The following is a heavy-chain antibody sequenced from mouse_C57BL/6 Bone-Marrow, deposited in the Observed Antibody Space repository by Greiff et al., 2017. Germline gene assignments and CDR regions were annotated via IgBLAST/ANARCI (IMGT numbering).Heavy chain of an antibody. D-gene: IGHD2-4*01. CDR1: GYTFTSYW. J-gene: IGHJ3*01. CDR3: ARGLRRFAY. Sequence: QVQLKQSGAELAKPGASVKLSCKASGYTFTSYWMHWVKQRPGQGLEWIGYINPSSGYTKYNQKFKDKATLTADKSSSTAYMQLSSLTYEEASVYYCARGLRRFAYWGQGTLVTVSA. CDR2: INPSSGYT. V-gene: IGHV1-7*01.